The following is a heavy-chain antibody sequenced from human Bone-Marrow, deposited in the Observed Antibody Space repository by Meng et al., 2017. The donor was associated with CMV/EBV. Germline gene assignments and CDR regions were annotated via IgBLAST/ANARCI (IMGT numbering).Heavy chain of an antibody. CDR1: GGTFSSYT. J-gene: IGHJ5*02. CDR2: IIPILGIA. Sequence: SVKVSCTASGGTFSSYTISWVRQAPGQGLEWMGRIIPILGIANYAQKFQGRVTITADKSTSTAYMELSSLRSEDTAVYYCVGVPASNWFDPWGQGTLVTFSS. D-gene: IGHD2-2*01. CDR3: VGVPASNWFDP. V-gene: IGHV1-69*02.